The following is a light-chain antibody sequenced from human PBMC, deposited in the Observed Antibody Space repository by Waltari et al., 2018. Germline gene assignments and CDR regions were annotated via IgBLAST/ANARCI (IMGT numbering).Light chain of an antibody. Sequence: QSALTQPASVSGSLGQSITISCTGTRSEVGNYHYVSWYQHHPGKAPKLLIYEVTYRPAGGSPRFAGSKSGTTASRTISGLQAEDEADYYCSSYRNVDTLVFGGGTKLTVL. CDR3: SSYRNVDTLV. J-gene: IGLJ3*02. V-gene: IGLV2-14*01. CDR2: EVT. CDR1: RSEVGNYHY.